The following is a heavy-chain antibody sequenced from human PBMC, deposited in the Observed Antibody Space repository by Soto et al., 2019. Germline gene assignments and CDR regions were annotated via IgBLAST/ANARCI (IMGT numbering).Heavy chain of an antibody. CDR2: ISYDGSKK. CDR1: GFTFSSYA. J-gene: IGHJ4*02. Sequence: GGSLRLSCAASGFTFSSYAMHWVRQAPGKGLEWVAVISYDGSKKYYADSGKGRFTISSNNSKNTTYLQMNSLRAEDTAVYYCARDYALGSSGWYGFDYWGQGTLVTVSS. D-gene: IGHD6-19*01. V-gene: IGHV3-30-3*01. CDR3: ARDYALGSSGWYGFDY.